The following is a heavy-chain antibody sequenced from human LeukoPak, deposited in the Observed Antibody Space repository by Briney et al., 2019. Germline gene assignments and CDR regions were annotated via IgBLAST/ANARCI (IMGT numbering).Heavy chain of an antibody. V-gene: IGHV3-23*01. CDR1: GFTFSSYA. J-gene: IGHJ4*02. CDR3: AKLAPTLILPDDY. Sequence: GGSLTLSCAASGFTFSSYAMSWVRQAPGGWQGWVSSISGSGDSTYYADSVKGRFTISRDNYKNTLYLQMNSLRDEDTAVYFCAKLAPTLILPDDYWGQGTLVTVSS. D-gene: IGHD5-24*01. CDR2: ISGSGDST.